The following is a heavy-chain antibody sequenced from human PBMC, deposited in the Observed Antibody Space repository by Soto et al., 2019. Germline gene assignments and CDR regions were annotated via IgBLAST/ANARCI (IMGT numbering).Heavy chain of an antibody. Sequence: QVQLQESGPGLVKPSGTLSLTCAASSGSIFTTNWWSWVRQSPGRGLQWIGDIYHSGSPKYNPSLKSRVSISIDKTKGRFFLNLTSVTAADTAVYYCAGKPDVATAKGGGGYVFDVWGQGTMVTVSS. J-gene: IGHJ3*01. CDR3: AGKPDVATAKGGGGYVFDV. CDR2: IYHSGSP. V-gene: IGHV4-4*02. D-gene: IGHD3-16*01. CDR1: SGSIFTTNW.